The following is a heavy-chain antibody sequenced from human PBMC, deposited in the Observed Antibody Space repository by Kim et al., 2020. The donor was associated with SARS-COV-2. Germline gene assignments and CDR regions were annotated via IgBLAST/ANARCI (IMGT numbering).Heavy chain of an antibody. D-gene: IGHD6-13*01. CDR2: ISGSGGRT. V-gene: IGHV3-23*01. J-gene: IGHJ1*01. CDR3: AKDDRRIAAAGTAEYFQH. CDR1: GFTFSSYA. Sequence: GGSLRLSCAASGFTFSSYAMSWARQAPGKGLEWVSVISGSGGRTYYADSVKGRFTISRDNSKNTLYLQMNSLRAEDTAVYYCAKDDRRIAAAGTAEYFQHWGQGTLVTVSS.